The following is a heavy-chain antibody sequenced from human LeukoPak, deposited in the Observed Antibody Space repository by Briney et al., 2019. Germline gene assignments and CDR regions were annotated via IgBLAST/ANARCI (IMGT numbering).Heavy chain of an antibody. CDR3: ARGRLGRAALSSGWVDY. J-gene: IGHJ4*02. CDR2: INHSGST. V-gene: IGHV4-34*01. D-gene: IGHD6-19*01. CDR1: GGSTTSNY. Sequence: PSETLSLTCTVSGGSTTSNYWSWIRQPPGKGLEWIGEINHSGSTNYNPSLKSRVTISVDTSKNQFSLKLSSVTAADTAVYYCARGRLGRAALSSGWVDYWGQGTLVTVSS.